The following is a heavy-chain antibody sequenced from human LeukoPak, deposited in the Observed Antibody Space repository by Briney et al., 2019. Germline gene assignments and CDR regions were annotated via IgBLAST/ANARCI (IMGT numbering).Heavy chain of an antibody. Sequence: PGGSLRLSCVASGFTFSSYSMHWVRQAPGKGLEWVSYISGSSGTIYYADSVKGRFTISRDNTKNSLYLHMSSLRAEDTAVYNCARRSECGVRYYMDNWGQGTTVTVSS. CDR3: ARRSECGVRYYMDN. D-gene: IGHD1-26*01. CDR1: GFTFSSYS. CDR2: ISGSSGTI. V-gene: IGHV3-48*01. J-gene: IGHJ6*03.